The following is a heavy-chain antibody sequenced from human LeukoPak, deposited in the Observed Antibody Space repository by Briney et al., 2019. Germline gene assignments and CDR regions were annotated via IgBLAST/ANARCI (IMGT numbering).Heavy chain of an antibody. V-gene: IGHV1-69*13. CDR3: ARAQGVVVPAAIWSY. Sequence: ASVKVCCKASGGTFSSYAISWVRQAPGQGLEWTGGIIPIFGTANYAQKFQGRVTITADESTSTAYMELSSLRSEDTAVYYCARAQGVVVPAAIWSYWGQGTLVTVSS. CDR1: GGTFSSYA. D-gene: IGHD2-2*01. CDR2: IIPIFGTA. J-gene: IGHJ4*02.